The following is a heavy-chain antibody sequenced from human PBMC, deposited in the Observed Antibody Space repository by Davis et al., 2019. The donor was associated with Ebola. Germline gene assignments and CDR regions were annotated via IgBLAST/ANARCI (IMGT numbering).Heavy chain of an antibody. D-gene: IGHD2-2*01. J-gene: IGHJ5*02. CDR3: ARDPAGVVTAAIGVQWFDP. CDR1: GGSISSSSYY. V-gene: IGHV4-39*07. Sequence: SETLSLTCTVSGGSISSSSYYWGWIRQPPGKGLEWIGSIYYSGSTYYNPSLKSRVTISVDKSKNQFSLKLSSVTAADTAVYYCARDPAGVVTAAIGVQWFDPWGQGTLVTVSS. CDR2: IYYSGST.